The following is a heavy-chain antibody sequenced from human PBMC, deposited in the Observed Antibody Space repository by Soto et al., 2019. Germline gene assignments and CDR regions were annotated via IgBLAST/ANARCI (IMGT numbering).Heavy chain of an antibody. D-gene: IGHD3-9*01. V-gene: IGHV1-69*13. CDR1: GGTFSSYA. J-gene: IGHJ4*02. Sequence: ASMKVSCKASGGTFSSYAISWVRQAPGQGLEWMGGIIPIFGTANYAQKFQGRVTITADESTSTAYMELSSLRSEDTAVYYCARDTASYDILTGYTPLDYWGQGTLVTVSS. CDR2: IIPIFGTA. CDR3: ARDTASYDILTGYTPLDY.